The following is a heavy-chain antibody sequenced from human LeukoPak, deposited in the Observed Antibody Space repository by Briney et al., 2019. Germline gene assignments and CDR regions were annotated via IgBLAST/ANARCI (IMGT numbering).Heavy chain of an antibody. Sequence: GGSLRLSCAASGFTFSSYSMNWVRQAPGKGLEWVSSISSSSSYIYYADSVKGRFTISRDNAKNSLYLQMNSLRAEDTAVYYCAKDSGYYDSSGYVDYWGQGTLVTVSS. CDR3: AKDSGYYDSSGYVDY. D-gene: IGHD3-22*01. J-gene: IGHJ4*02. V-gene: IGHV3-21*04. CDR2: ISSSSSYI. CDR1: GFTFSSYS.